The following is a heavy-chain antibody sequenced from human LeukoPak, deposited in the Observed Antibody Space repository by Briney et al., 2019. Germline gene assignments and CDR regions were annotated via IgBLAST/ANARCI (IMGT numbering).Heavy chain of an antibody. CDR1: GFTVSSYG. CDR3: ARHLSGVTGYTYGRGIDY. CDR2: ISGSGGST. V-gene: IGHV3-23*01. D-gene: IGHD5-18*01. Sequence: GGSLRLSCAASGFTVSSYGMSWVRQAPGKGLEWVSAISGSGGSTYYADSVKGRFTISRDKAKNTLYLQMNSLRAEDTAVYYCARHLSGVTGYTYGRGIDYWGQGTLVTVSS. J-gene: IGHJ4*02.